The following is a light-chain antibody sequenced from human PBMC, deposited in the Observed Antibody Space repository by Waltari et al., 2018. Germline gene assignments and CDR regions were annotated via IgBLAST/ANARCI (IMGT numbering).Light chain of an antibody. V-gene: IGKV3-15*01. CDR2: GVS. Sequence: EIVVTQSPATLSVSPGERATLSCRASQRLGSNFAWYQQRPGQAPRLLIYGVSTRATGIPARFSGSGSGTEFTLTISSLQSEDFAVYYCQQYDDWPYTFGQGTKLDIK. CDR1: QRLGSN. CDR3: QQYDDWPYT. J-gene: IGKJ2*01.